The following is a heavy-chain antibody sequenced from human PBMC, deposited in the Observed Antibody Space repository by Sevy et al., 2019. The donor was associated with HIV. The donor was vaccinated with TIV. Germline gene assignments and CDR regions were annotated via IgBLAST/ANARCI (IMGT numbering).Heavy chain of an antibody. CDR1: EFTFSNAW. V-gene: IGHV3-15*01. Sequence: GGSLRLSCVASEFTFSNAWMSWVRQAPGKGLEWVGRIKSKTDGGTTDYAAPVKGRLTISRDDSKNTLYLQMNSLKTEDTAVYYCTAIVVVPAELWGQGTLVTVSS. D-gene: IGHD2-2*01. CDR3: TAIVVVPAEL. J-gene: IGHJ4*02. CDR2: IKSKTDGGTT.